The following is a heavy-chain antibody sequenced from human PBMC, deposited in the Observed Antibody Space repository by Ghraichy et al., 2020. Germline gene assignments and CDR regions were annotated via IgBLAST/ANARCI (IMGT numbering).Heavy chain of an antibody. D-gene: IGHD5/OR15-5a*01. Sequence: ASVKVSCKAARSTFNGAAINSVRVGRGQRLEWMGWMNAGDGNTMYSAELQDRITITRDTSANTAYMELRSLTSGDTAIYYCAARIGSVWPHQFDSWGQGTLVTVSP. CDR2: MNAGDGNT. V-gene: IGHV1-3*01. CDR1: RSTFNGAA. CDR3: AARIGSVWPHQFDS. J-gene: IGHJ4*02.